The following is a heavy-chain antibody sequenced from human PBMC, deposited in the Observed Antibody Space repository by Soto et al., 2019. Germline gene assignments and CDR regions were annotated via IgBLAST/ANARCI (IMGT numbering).Heavy chain of an antibody. CDR3: ATGSHWLTDY. J-gene: IGHJ4*02. Sequence: ASVKVSCKASGYTFTSYGIGGVRQAPGQGLEWMGWISAYNGNTNYAQKLQGRVTMTTDTSTSTAYMELRSLRSDDTAGDFCATGSHWLTDYWGQGTLVNVAS. CDR1: GYTFTSYG. V-gene: IGHV1-18*01. CDR2: ISAYNGNT. D-gene: IGHD3-9*01.